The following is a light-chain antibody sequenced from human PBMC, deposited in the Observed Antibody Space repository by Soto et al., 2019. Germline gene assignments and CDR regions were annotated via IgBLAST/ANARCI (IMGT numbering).Light chain of an antibody. CDR1: QGIRSW. Sequence: DIQMTQSPLSVSASVGDRVTITCRASQGIRSWLAWYQQKPGKAPKLLIYAASSLQSGVPSRFSGSGSGTDFPLILSSLQPEDFATSYCQQAYSFNITFGQGTRLEIK. CDR2: AAS. J-gene: IGKJ5*01. CDR3: QQAYSFNIT. V-gene: IGKV1-12*01.